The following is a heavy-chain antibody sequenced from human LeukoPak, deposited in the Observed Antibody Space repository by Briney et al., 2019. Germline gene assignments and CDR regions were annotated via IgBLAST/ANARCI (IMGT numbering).Heavy chain of an antibody. CDR3: ARDESFYGSGRYY. D-gene: IGHD3-10*01. CDR2: IYSGGST. J-gene: IGHJ4*02. V-gene: IGHV3-53*01. Sequence: GGSLRLSCAASGFAVSSNYMSWVRQAPGKGLEWVSVIYSGGSTYYADSVKGRFTISRDNSKNTLYLQMNSLRAEDTAVYYCARDESFYGSGRYYWGQGTLVTVSS. CDR1: GFAVSSNY.